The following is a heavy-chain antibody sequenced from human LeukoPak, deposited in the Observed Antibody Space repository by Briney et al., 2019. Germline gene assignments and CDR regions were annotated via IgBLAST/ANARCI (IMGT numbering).Heavy chain of an antibody. CDR2: IKQDGSKK. Sequence: GGSLRLSCVASGFPFSSYWMTWVRQAPGKGLEWVANIKQDGSKKSYVSSVKGRFTISRDNAKNSLYLQMNSLRAEDTAIYYCTRVGYIDEGIDYWGQGTLVTVSS. V-gene: IGHV3-7*04. D-gene: IGHD5-24*01. CDR3: TRVGYIDEGIDY. CDR1: GFPFSSYW. J-gene: IGHJ4*02.